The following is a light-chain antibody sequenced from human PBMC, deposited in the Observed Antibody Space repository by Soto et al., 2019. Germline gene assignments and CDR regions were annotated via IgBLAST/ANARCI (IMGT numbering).Light chain of an antibody. V-gene: IGLV2-14*03. Sequence: QSALTQPASVSGSPGQSITISCTGTSSDVGGYNYVSWYQQHPGKAPKLMIYDVSNRPSGVSNRFFGSKSGNTASLTIFVLQAEDEADYYCSSYTSSSTPLYVFGTGTKVTVL. J-gene: IGLJ1*01. CDR2: DVS. CDR3: SSYTSSSTPLYV. CDR1: SSDVGGYNY.